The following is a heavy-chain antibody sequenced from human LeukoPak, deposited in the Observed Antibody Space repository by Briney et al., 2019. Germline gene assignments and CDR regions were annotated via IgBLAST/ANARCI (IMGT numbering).Heavy chain of an antibody. CDR1: AFTFSTYG. CDR2: INWNGGST. CDR3: ARKESTGDYYMDV. D-gene: IGHD1-26*01. V-gene: IGHV3-20*04. Sequence: GGSLRLSCAASAFTFSTYGLTWVRQAPGKGLEWVSGINWNGGSTGYADSVKGRFTISRDKAKNSLYLQMNSLRAEDTALYYCARKESTGDYYMDVWGKGTTVTVSS. J-gene: IGHJ6*03.